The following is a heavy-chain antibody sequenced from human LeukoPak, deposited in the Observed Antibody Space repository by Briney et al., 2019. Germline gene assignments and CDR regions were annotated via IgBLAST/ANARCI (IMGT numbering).Heavy chain of an antibody. CDR2: ISGSGGTT. Sequence: GGSLRLSCAASGITFSSYAMTWVRQAPGKGLEWVSGISGSGGTTYYADSVKGRFTISRDNSKNTLYLQMSSLRAEDTAVYYCARDPEQLVRVDYWGQGTLVTVSS. CDR1: GITFSSYA. D-gene: IGHD6-6*01. J-gene: IGHJ4*02. CDR3: ARDPEQLVRVDY. V-gene: IGHV3-23*01.